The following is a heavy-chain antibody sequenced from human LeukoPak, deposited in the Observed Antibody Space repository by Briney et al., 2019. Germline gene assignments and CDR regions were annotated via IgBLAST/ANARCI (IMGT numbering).Heavy chain of an antibody. CDR2: IYHSGST. Sequence: PSETLSLTCTVSGYSISSGYYWGWIRQPPGKGLEWIGSIYHSGSTYYNPSLKSRVTISVDTSKNQFSLKLSSVTAADTAVYYCARSRAETFDIWGQGTMVTVSS. D-gene: IGHD2-2*01. V-gene: IGHV4-38-2*02. CDR1: GYSISSGYY. CDR3: ARSRAETFDI. J-gene: IGHJ3*02.